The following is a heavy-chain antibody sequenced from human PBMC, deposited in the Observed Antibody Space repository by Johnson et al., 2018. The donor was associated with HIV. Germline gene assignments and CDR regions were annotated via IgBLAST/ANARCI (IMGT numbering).Heavy chain of an antibody. Sequence: QVQLVESGGGLVQPGRSLRLSCAASGFTFSSYAMHWVRQAPGKGLEWVAVISYDGSNKYYADSVKGRFTISRDNSKNTLYLQMNSLSAEDTAVYSCASREVGAKSEHAFDVWGQGTMVTVSS. CDR3: ASREVGAKSEHAFDV. V-gene: IGHV3-30*04. J-gene: IGHJ3*01. D-gene: IGHD1-26*01. CDR1: GFTFSSYA. CDR2: ISYDGSNK.